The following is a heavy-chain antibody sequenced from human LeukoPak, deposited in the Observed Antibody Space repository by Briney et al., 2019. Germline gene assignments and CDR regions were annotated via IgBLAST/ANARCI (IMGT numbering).Heavy chain of an antibody. CDR3: ASPEVSSGWFFDY. V-gene: IGHV3-48*04. D-gene: IGHD6-19*01. CDR2: ISSSSSNI. Sequence: GGSPRLSCEASGFTFSTYNMNWVRQAPGRGLEWVSYISSSSSNIFYADSVKGRFIISRDNAKNSLYLQMNSLRVEDTAVYYCASPEVSSGWFFDYWGQGTRVTVSS. J-gene: IGHJ4*02. CDR1: GFTFSTYN.